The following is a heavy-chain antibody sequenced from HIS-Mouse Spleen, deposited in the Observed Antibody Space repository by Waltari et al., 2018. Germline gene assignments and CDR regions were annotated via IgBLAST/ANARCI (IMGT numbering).Heavy chain of an antibody. CDR2: IYYSGST. V-gene: IGHV4-30-4*01. CDR3: ARDPSGSNDAFDI. D-gene: IGHD1-26*01. Sequence: QVQLQESGPGLVKPSQTLSLTCPVSGGSISSGDYYWSWIRQPPGKGLEWIGYIYYSGSTYYNPSLKSRVTISVDTSKNQFSLKLSSVTAADTAVYYCARDPSGSNDAFDIWGQGTMVTVSS. CDR1: GGSISSGDYY. J-gene: IGHJ3*02.